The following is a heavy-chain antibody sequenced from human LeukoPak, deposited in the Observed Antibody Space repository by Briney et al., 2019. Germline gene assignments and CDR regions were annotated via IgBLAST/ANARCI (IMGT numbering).Heavy chain of an antibody. CDR2: ISSSSSYI. CDR3: ARAYSESYGLGYYYMDV. D-gene: IGHD1-26*01. CDR1: RFTFSSYS. J-gene: IGHJ6*03. V-gene: IGHV3-21*01. Sequence: PGGSLRLSCAASRFTFSSYSMNWVRQAPGKGLEWVSSISSSSSYIYYADSVKGRFTISRDNAKKSLYLQMNSLRAEDTAVYYCARAYSESYGLGYYYMDVWGKGTTVTVSS.